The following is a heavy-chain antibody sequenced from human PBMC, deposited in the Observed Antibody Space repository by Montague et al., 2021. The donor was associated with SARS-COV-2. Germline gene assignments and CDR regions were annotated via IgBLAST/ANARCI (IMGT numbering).Heavy chain of an antibody. J-gene: IGHJ4*02. CDR2: IKQDGSEN. V-gene: IGHV3-7*05. D-gene: IGHD3-22*01. Sequence: SLRLSCAASGFTFSPFWMTWVRQVPGKGLEWVANIKQDGSENYYXXSLKVRFTISRDNAKNSLYLQLDSLRAEDTAVYYCARGYDSSGYQYWGQGTLVTVSS. CDR3: ARGYDSSGYQY. CDR1: GFTFSPFW.